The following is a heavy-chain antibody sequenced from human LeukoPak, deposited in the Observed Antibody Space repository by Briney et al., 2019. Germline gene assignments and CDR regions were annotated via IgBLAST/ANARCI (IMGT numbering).Heavy chain of an antibody. D-gene: IGHD2-2*01. CDR3: ARGRAYCSSTSCRHRWFDP. J-gene: IGHJ5*02. CDR1: GGSISSGGYY. Sequence: SETLSLTCTVSGGSISSGGYYWSWIRQHPGKGLEWIGYIYYSGSTYYNPSLKSRVTISVDTSKNQFSLKLSSVTAADTAVYYCARGRAYCSSTSCRHRWFDPLGPGNPGHRLL. CDR2: IYYSGST. V-gene: IGHV4-31*03.